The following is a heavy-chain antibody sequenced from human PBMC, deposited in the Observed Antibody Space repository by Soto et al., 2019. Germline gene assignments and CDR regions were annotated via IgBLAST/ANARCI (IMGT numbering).Heavy chain of an antibody. CDR2: IYYGGST. CDR1: GDSVSSSNYY. CDR3: SKTDYYYYGMDV. V-gene: IGHV4-39*01. Sequence: SETLSLTCTVSGDSVSSSNYYWGWIRQPPGKGLKWIGSIYYGGSTFYNPSLKSRATISVDTSKNQFSLRLSSVTAADTAVYYCSKTDYYYYGMDVWGQGTTVTVSS. J-gene: IGHJ6*02.